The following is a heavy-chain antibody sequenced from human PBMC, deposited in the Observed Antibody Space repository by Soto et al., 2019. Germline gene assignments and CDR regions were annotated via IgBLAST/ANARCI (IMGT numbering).Heavy chain of an antibody. CDR1: SDFISTSTW. Sequence: VSLTCAVSSDFISTSTWWSWVRQPPGRGLEWIGEIYHSGSTNYNPSLKSRVTISVDKTKNQFSLNLSSVTAADTAVYYCASSPGSLAGDYWGQGTLVTVSS. V-gene: IGHV4-4*02. J-gene: IGHJ4*02. CDR3: ASSPGSLAGDY. D-gene: IGHD2-15*01. CDR2: IYHSGST.